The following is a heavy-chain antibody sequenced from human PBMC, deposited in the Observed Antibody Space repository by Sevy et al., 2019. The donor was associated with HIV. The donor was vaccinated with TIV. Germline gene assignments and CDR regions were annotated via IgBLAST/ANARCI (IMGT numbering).Heavy chain of an antibody. CDR3: AKALRTGTRSHRVLDSRYYYYYYGMDV. D-gene: IGHD2-2*01. J-gene: IGHJ6*02. CDR1: GFTFDDYT. CDR2: ISWDGGST. Sequence: GRSLRLSCAASGFTFDDYTMHWVRQAPGKGLEWVSLISWDGGSTYYADSVKGRFTISRDNSKNSLYLQMNSLRTEDTALYYCAKALRTGTRSHRVLDSRYYYYYYGMDVWGQGTTVTVSS. V-gene: IGHV3-43*01.